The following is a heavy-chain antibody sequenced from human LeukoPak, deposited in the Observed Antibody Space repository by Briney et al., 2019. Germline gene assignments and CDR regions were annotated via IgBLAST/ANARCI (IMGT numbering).Heavy chain of an antibody. CDR3: SRGIGDCYDSSYPDY. V-gene: IGHV3-49*04. CDR1: GFTFGDYA. D-gene: IGHD3-22*01. J-gene: IGHJ4*02. Sequence: GGSLRLACTASGFTFGDYAMGWVRQAPGRGLEWVGFSRREANSGTTDYGAAVKGRCTILRDDPKSNTYLQMHSLITEDAAADYCSRGIGDCYDSSYPDYWGQGTLVTVSS. CDR2: SRREANSGTT.